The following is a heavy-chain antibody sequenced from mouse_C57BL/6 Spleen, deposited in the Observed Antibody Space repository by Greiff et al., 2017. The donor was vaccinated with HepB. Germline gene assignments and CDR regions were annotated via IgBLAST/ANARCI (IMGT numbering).Heavy chain of an antibody. CDR1: GYTFTDYE. Sequence: QVQLQQSGAELVRPGASVTLSCKASGYTFTDYEMHWVKQTPVHGLAWIGAIDPETGGTAYNQKFKGKAILTADKSSSTAYMELRSLTSEVSAVYYCTRGVLLFDYWGQGTTLTVSS. CDR2: IDPETGGT. CDR3: TRGVLLFDY. D-gene: IGHD1-1*01. J-gene: IGHJ2*01. V-gene: IGHV1-15*01.